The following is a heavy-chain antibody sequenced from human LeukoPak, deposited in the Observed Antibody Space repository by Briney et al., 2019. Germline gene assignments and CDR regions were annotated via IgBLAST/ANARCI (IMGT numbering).Heavy chain of an antibody. CDR2: ISGSGGST. J-gene: IGHJ4*02. CDR1: GFTFSDYY. Sequence: PGGSLRLSCAASGFTFSDYYMSWIRQAPGKGLEWVSGISGSGGSTYYADSVKGRFTISRDNSKNTLYLQMNSLRAEDTAVYYCAKYPRTFDYWGQGTLVTVSS. V-gene: IGHV3-23*01. D-gene: IGHD2-2*01. CDR3: AKYPRTFDY.